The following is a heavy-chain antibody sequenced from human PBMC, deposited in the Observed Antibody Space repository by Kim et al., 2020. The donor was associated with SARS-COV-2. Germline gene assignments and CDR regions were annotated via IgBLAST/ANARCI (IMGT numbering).Heavy chain of an antibody. J-gene: IGHJ6*02. Sequence: GGSLRLSCAASGFTFSDYYMSWIRQAPGKGLEWVSYISSSGSTIYYADSVKGRFTISRDNAKNSLYLQMNSLRAEDTAVYYCAIDARDLLDYYYGMDVWGQGTTVTVSS. CDR1: GFTFSDYY. CDR2: ISSSGSTI. CDR3: AIDARDLLDYYYGMDV. V-gene: IGHV3-11*01.